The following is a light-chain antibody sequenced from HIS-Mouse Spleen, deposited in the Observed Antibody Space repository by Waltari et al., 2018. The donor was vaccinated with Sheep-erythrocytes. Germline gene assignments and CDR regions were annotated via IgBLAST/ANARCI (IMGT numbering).Light chain of an antibody. Sequence: QSALTQPPSASGSPGQSVTISCTGTSSDVCGYNYVSWYQQHPGKAPKLMIYDVSKRPSGVPDRFSGSKSGNTASLTISGLQAEDEADYYCCSYAGSYNHVFATGTKVTVL. J-gene: IGLJ1*01. CDR3: CSYAGSYNHV. CDR2: DVS. V-gene: IGLV2-8*01. CDR1: SSDVCGYNY.